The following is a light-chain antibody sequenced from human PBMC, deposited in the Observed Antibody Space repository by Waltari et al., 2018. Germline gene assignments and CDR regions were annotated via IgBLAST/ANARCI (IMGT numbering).Light chain of an antibody. CDR2: GAS. V-gene: IGKV3-20*01. J-gene: IGKJ1*01. Sequence: EIVLTQSPGTLSLSLGERATVSCRASQSVSRALAWYQQKPGPDPRLLIYGASTRATGIPDRFSGSGSGTDFSLTISRLEPDDFAVYYCQHYLRLPVTFGQGTTVEI. CDR3: QHYLRLPVT. CDR1: QSVSRA.